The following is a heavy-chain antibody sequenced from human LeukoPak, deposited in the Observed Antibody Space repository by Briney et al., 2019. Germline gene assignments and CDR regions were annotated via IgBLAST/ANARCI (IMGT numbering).Heavy chain of an antibody. J-gene: IGHJ3*02. D-gene: IGHD6-19*01. Sequence: ASVKVSCKASGYTFTSYGISWVRQAPGQGLEWMGWISAYNGNTNYAQKLQGRVTMTRDTSISTAYMELSRLRSDDTAVYYCAGGPGVAVAGIGAFDIWGQGTMVTVSS. CDR2: ISAYNGNT. V-gene: IGHV1-18*01. CDR1: GYTFTSYG. CDR3: AGGPGVAVAGIGAFDI.